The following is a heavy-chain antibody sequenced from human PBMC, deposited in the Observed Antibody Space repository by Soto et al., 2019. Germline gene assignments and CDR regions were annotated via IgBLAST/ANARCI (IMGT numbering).Heavy chain of an antibody. CDR3: ARHQEGSWYYYYYGMDV. CDR2: IYYSGST. V-gene: IGHV4-39*01. CDR1: GGSISSSSYY. Sequence: QLQLQESGPGLVKPSETLSLTCTVSGGSISSSSYYWGWMRQPPAKGLEWIGSIYYSGSTYYHPSLKSRVTISVDTAKNQFSLKLSAVTAADTAVYYCARHQEGSWYYYYYGMDVWGQGTTVTVSS. J-gene: IGHJ6*02. D-gene: IGHD6-13*01.